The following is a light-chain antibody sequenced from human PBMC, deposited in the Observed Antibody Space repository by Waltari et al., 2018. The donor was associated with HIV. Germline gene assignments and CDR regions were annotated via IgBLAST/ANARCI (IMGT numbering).Light chain of an antibody. CDR3: QSYDSNLSGV. Sequence: QPVLTQPPSVPGAPGQRATIPSTGPSPNIGAGYAAPWYQQFPGTAPKLLIYGNSNRPSGVPDRFSGSKSGTSASLAITGLQAEDEADYYCQSYDSNLSGVFGGGTKLTVL. J-gene: IGLJ2*01. V-gene: IGLV1-40*01. CDR1: SPNIGAGYA. CDR2: GNS.